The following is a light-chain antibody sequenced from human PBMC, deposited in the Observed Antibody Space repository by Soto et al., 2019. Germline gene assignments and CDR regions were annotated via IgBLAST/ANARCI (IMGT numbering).Light chain of an antibody. Sequence: EIVLTQSPGTLSLSPGERATLSCRASQSVSSSHLAWYQHKPGQAPRLLIYAASSRATGSPDRFSGGGSGTDFTLTISRLEPEDFAIYYCQHRSDWPITFGQGTRLEIK. V-gene: IGKV3D-20*02. CDR1: QSVSSSH. CDR3: QHRSDWPIT. CDR2: AAS. J-gene: IGKJ5*01.